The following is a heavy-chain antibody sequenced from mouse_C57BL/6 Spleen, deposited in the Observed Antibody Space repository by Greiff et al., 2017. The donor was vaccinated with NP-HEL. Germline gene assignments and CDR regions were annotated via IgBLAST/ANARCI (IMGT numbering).Heavy chain of an antibody. D-gene: IGHD1-1*01. V-gene: IGHV1-19*01. J-gene: IGHJ3*01. CDR2: INPYNGGT. Sequence: EVQLQQSGPVLVKPGASVKMSCKASGYTFTDYYMNWVKQSHGKSLEWIGVINPYNGGTSYNQKFKGKATLTVDKSSSTAYMERNSLTSEDSAVYYCASPGSSYWVAYWGQGTLVTVSA. CDR1: GYTFTDYY. CDR3: ASPGSSYWVAY.